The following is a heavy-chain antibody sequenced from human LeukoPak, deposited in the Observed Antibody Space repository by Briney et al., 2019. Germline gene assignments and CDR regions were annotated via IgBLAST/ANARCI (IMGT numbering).Heavy chain of an antibody. CDR2: ISSSSSYI. J-gene: IGHJ4*02. D-gene: IGHD7-27*01. CDR3: ARDRLTGDAHDY. CDR1: GFTLSSYS. Sequence: PGGSLRLSCAASGFTLSSYSMNWVRQAPGKGLEWVSSISSSSSYIYYADSVKGRFTISRDNAKNSLYLQMNSLRAEDTAVYYCARDRLTGDAHDYWGQGTLVTVPS. V-gene: IGHV3-21*01.